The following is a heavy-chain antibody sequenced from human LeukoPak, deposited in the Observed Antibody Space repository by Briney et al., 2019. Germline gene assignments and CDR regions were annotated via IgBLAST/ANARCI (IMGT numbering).Heavy chain of an antibody. J-gene: IGHJ4*02. V-gene: IGHV1-46*01. Sequence: ASVKVSCKTSEYTFTGYYMHWVRQAPGQGLEWMGIINPSGGSTSYAQKFQGRVTMTRDTSTSTVYMELSSLRSEDTAVYYCARDLYYDSSGPAGSPLDYWGQGTLVTVSS. CDR3: ARDLYYDSSGPAGSPLDY. D-gene: IGHD3-22*01. CDR1: EYTFTGYY. CDR2: INPSGGST.